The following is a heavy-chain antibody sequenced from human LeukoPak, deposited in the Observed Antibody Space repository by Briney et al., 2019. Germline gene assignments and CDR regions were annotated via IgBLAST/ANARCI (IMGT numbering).Heavy chain of an antibody. J-gene: IGHJ5*02. D-gene: IGHD3-22*01. V-gene: IGHV4-59*01. CDR3: ARDRGDYYDSSGWSNWFDP. Sequence: PSETLSLTCTVSGGSISSDYWSWIRQPPGKGLEWIGYIYYSGSTNYNPSLKSRVTISVDTSKNQFSLKLSSVTAADTAVYYCARDRGDYYDSSGWSNWFDPWGQGTLVTVSS. CDR1: GGSISSDY. CDR2: IYYSGST.